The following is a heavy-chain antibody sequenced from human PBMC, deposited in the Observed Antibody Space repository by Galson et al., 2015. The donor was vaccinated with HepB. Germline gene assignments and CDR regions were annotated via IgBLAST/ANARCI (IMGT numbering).Heavy chain of an antibody. J-gene: IGHJ4*02. CDR1: GYTLTDYY. Sequence: SVKVSCKASGYTLTDYYIHWVRQAPGQGLEWMGRIKPNSGGTNYAQNFQGRVTMTRDTSISTAYMELSSLRSEDTAVYYCARGLKAEYGDYVTGGSDYWGQGTLVTVSS. CDR2: IKPNSGGT. CDR3: ARGLKAEYGDYVTGGSDY. D-gene: IGHD4-17*01. V-gene: IGHV1-2*06.